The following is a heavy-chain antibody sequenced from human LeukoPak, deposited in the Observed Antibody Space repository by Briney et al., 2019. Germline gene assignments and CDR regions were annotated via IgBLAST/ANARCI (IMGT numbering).Heavy chain of an antibody. Sequence: GESLKISCKASGYSFINYWMGWVRQMPGKGLEWMGIIYPGDSDTRYSPSFQGQVTISADKSISTAYLQWSSLKASDTAMYYCARQRNDYGDYSYWGQGTLVTVSS. J-gene: IGHJ4*02. V-gene: IGHV5-51*01. CDR3: ARQRNDYGDYSY. D-gene: IGHD4-17*01. CDR2: IYPGDSDT. CDR1: GYSFINYW.